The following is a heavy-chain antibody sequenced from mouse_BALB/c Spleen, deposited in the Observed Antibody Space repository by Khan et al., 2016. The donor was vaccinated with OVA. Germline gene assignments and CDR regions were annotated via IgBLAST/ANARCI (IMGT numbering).Heavy chain of an antibody. CDR3: VRGRSY. V-gene: IGHV3-2*02. CDR2: ITYSGRT. D-gene: IGHD3-3*01. CDR1: GYSITSDYA. J-gene: IGHJ3*01. Sequence: EVQLQESGPGLVKPSQSLSLTCTVTGYSITSDYAWNWIRQFPGNKLGWMGYITYSGRTGYTPSLKSRFSITRDTSKNQFFLQLNSVTTEDTATYYCVRGRSYWGQGTLVTVSA.